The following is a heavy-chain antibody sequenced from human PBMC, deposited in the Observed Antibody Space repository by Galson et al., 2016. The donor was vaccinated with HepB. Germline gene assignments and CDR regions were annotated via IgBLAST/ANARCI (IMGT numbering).Heavy chain of an antibody. J-gene: IGHJ3*01. V-gene: IGHV4-4*02. CDR2: IYPTGGT. CDR3: SRPPSSIAAHSDAFDL. D-gene: IGHD6-6*01. CDR1: NGSITSAHW. Sequence: EILSLTCAVSNGSITSAHWWTWHRQSPGMGLVWIGAIYPTGGTNYNPSLNSRVTMSVDTSKNQFSLKLNSVTAADTAVYYCSRPPSSIAAHSDAFDLWGRGTMVTVSS.